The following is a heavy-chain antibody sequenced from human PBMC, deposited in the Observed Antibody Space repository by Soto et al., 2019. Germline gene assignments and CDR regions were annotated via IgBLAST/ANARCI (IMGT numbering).Heavy chain of an antibody. V-gene: IGHV3-9*01. CDR1: GFTFEDFA. Sequence: GGSLRLCCSASGFTFEDFAMHWVRRVPGKGLEWVAGNRWNGEAVGYAASVKGRCTSSRDNAKKLLFLQMNSLRVDDTALYYCVKDGEAASPGWFDTWGQGTQVTVSS. D-gene: IGHD6-6*01. CDR2: NRWNGEAV. CDR3: VKDGEAASPGWFDT. J-gene: IGHJ5*02.